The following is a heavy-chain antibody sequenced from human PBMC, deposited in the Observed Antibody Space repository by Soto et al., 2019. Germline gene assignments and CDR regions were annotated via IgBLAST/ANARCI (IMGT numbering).Heavy chain of an antibody. D-gene: IGHD3-9*01. J-gene: IGHJ4*02. CDR3: ARGGPHLLRYFDWSPFDY. Sequence: SDPLSLTCAVYGGSFSGCDWSWIRQPPGKGLEWIGEINHSGSTNYNPSLKSRVTISVDTSKNQFSLKLSSVTAADTAVYYCARGGPHLLRYFDWSPFDYWGQGTQVT. CDR2: INHSGST. V-gene: IGHV4-34*01. CDR1: GGSFSGCD.